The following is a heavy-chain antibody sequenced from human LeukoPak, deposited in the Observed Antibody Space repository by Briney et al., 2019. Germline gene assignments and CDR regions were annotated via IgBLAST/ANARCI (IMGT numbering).Heavy chain of an antibody. D-gene: IGHD6-19*01. J-gene: IGHJ1*01. V-gene: IGHV1-18*01. CDR2: ISAYNGNT. Sequence: ASVNVSCKASGYTFTSYGISLVRQAPGQGLEWMGWISAYNGNTNYAQKVQGRVTITTDTSTSTDYIELKSMRSDDTAVYYCARDSSGWHKYFQHWGQGTLVTVSS. CDR1: GYTFTSYG. CDR3: ARDSSGWHKYFQH.